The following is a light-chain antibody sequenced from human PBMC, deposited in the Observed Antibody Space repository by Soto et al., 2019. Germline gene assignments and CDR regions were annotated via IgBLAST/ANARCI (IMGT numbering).Light chain of an antibody. J-gene: IGKJ1*01. Sequence: DIQLTQSPSSLSASVGYRVTITCRASQSITNYLNWYQQKPGKAPELLIYAASTLQRGVPSRFSGSGSGTEFDFTISSLQLEDFATYYCQQTYITPRTFGQGTKVEVK. CDR2: AAS. V-gene: IGKV1-39*01. CDR1: QSITNY. CDR3: QQTYITPRT.